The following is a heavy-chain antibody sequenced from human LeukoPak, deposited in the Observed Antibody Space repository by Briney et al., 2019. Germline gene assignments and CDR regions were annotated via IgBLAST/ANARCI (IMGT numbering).Heavy chain of an antibody. CDR3: ARGSVGATYYYYGMDV. CDR2: ISSSSSSL. V-gene: IGHV3-21*01. J-gene: IGHJ6*02. CDR1: X. Sequence: XMNXVXQAXXXXLXWVSXISSSSSSLYYAASVKGRFTISRDNAKNSLYLQMNSLRAEDTAVYYCARGSVGATYYYYGMDVWGQGTTVTVSS. D-gene: IGHD1-26*01.